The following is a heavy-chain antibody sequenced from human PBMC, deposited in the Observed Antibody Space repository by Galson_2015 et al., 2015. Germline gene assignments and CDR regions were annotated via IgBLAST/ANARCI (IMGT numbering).Heavy chain of an antibody. CDR2: ISAYNGNT. CDR3: ARGLSGFYYGMDV. V-gene: IGHV1-18*01. J-gene: IGHJ6*02. D-gene: IGHD3-10*01. CDR1: GYTFTSYG. Sequence: SVKVSCKASGYTFTSYGISWVRQAPGQGLEWMGWISAYNGNTNYAQKLQGRVTMTTDTSTSTAYMELRSLRSEDTAVYYCARGLSGFYYGMDVWGQGTTVTVSS.